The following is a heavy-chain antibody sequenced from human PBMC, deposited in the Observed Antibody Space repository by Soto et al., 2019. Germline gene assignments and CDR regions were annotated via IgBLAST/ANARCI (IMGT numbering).Heavy chain of an antibody. D-gene: IGHD2-8*01. J-gene: IGHJ3*01. CDR2: INPDNGNT. CDR1: GFSFSDNL. V-gene: IGHV1-3*01. Sequence: QVQLVQSGAEVRKPGASVNISCRASGFSFSDNLINWVRQAPGQSLEWMGWINPDNGNTIYSQTFQGRVTISRHSSASIAYVEVSDLTSEDTAVYCCARDMLSVGPRANDAFDVWGQGTMVTGSS. CDR3: ARDMLSVGPRANDAFDV.